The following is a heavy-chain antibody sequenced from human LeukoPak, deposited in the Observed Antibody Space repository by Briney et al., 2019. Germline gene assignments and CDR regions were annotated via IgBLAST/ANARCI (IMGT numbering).Heavy chain of an antibody. J-gene: IGHJ4*02. V-gene: IGHV3-7*01. CDR1: GFSFNIYA. CDR3: ARGAQGDF. Sequence: GGSLRLSCAASGFSFNIYAMKWVRQAPGKGLEWVANIKKDGSEKYYVDSVKGRFTISRDNTKNSMSLQMNSLRAEDTAVYYCARGAQGDFWGQGTLVTVSS. CDR2: IKKDGSEK.